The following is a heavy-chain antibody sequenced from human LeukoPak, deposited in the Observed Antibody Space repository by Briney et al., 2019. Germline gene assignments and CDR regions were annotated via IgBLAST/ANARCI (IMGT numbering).Heavy chain of an antibody. J-gene: IGHJ4*02. CDR2: IYSGDST. D-gene: IGHD4-23*01. CDR1: GFTVSGNY. CDR3: AKDRGYGGKGGIDY. Sequence: GGSLRLSCAASGFTVSGNYMSWVRQAPGKGLEWVSVIYSGDSTYYADSVKGRFTISRDNSKNTLYLQMNSLRAEDTAVYYCAKDRGYGGKGGIDYWGQGTLVTISS. V-gene: IGHV3-66*01.